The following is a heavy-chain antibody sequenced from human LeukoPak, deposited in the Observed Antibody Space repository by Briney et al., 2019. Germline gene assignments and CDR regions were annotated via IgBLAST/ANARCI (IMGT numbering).Heavy chain of an antibody. CDR2: IYPGDSDT. Sequence: GESLKISCKGSGYSFTSYWIGWVRQMPGKGLEWMGIIYPGDSDTRYSPSFQGQVTISADKSISTAYLQWSSLKASDTAMYYCARLIVGATTPVYYFDYWGQGTLVTVSS. CDR1: GYSFTSYW. V-gene: IGHV5-51*01. J-gene: IGHJ4*02. D-gene: IGHD1-26*01. CDR3: ARLIVGATTPVYYFDY.